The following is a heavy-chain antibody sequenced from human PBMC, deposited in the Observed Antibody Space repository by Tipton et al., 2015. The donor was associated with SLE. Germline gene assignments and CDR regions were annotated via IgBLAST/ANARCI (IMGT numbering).Heavy chain of an antibody. V-gene: IGHV4-39*07. Sequence: TLSLTCTVSGASISSGGYQWAWIRQPPGKGLEWGGGIYYTGTTTYYNSFLKSRVTMSVDTSKNQFSRRLTSVIAADTAVYYCARLHGYSYGLNWFDPWGQGTLISVSS. J-gene: IGHJ5*02. CDR1: GASISSGGYQ. CDR2: IYYTGTTT. CDR3: ARLHGYSYGLNWFDP. D-gene: IGHD5-18*01.